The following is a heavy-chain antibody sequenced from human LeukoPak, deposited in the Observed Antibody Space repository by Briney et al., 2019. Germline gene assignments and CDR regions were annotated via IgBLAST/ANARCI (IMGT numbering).Heavy chain of an antibody. Sequence: GGSLRLSCAASGFTFSSYAMHWVRQAPGKGLEWVAVISYDGSNKYYADSVKGRFTISRDNSKNTLYLQMNSLRAEDTAVYYCARDPASYAFWSGYYPGFDYWGQGTLVTVSS. V-gene: IGHV3-30-3*01. J-gene: IGHJ4*02. D-gene: IGHD3-3*01. CDR1: GFTFSSYA. CDR2: ISYDGSNK. CDR3: ARDPASYAFWSGYYPGFDY.